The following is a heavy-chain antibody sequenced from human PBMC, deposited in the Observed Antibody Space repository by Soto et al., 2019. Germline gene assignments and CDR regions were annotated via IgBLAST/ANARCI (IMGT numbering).Heavy chain of an antibody. V-gene: IGHV4-39*01. CDR1: GESMSSSDYY. CDR3: ARRTVNIRAFYSGLKTHCFDY. CDR2: IYYSGST. Sequence: PSETLSLTCAGSGESMSSSDYYWGWIRQPPGKGLEWIGSIYYSGSTYYNPSLQSRVAISVDTSKNQFSLKLKSVTAADTAIYYCARRTVNIRAFYSGLKTHCFDYWGQGAPVTVSS. J-gene: IGHJ4*02. D-gene: IGHD6-19*01.